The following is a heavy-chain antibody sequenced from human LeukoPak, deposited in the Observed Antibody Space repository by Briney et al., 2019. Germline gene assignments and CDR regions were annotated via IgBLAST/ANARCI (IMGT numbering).Heavy chain of an antibody. V-gene: IGHV3-23*01. CDR1: GFTFSSYA. J-gene: IGHJ6*03. CDR3: AKDRGSQPYYYYYMDV. CDR2: ISGSGGST. D-gene: IGHD1-26*01. Sequence: GGSLRLSCAASGFTFSSYAMSWVRQAPGKGLEWVSAISGSGGSTYYADSVKGRFTISRDNSKNTLYLQMNSLRAEDTAVYYCAKDRGSQPYYYYYMDVWGKGTTVTVSS.